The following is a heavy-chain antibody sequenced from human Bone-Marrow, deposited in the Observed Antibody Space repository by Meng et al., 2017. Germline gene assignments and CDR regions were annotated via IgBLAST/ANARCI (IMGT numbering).Heavy chain of an antibody. CDR2: IYTTGST. V-gene: IGHV4-4*07. Sequence: SETLSLTCTVSGDSISNYYWSWIRQPAGKALEWIGRIYTTGSTNYNPSLKRRVTMSIDTSKDQFSLKLTSVTAADTDVYYCARFRTIFDAFDIWGQGTMVTVSS. CDR3: ARFRTIFDAFDI. CDR1: GDSISNYY. D-gene: IGHD3-9*01. J-gene: IGHJ3*02.